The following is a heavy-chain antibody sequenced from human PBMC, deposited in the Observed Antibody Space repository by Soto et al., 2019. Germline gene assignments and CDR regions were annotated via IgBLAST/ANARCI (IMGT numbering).Heavy chain of an antibody. CDR2: MNPGSGKT. D-gene: IGHD6-13*01. J-gene: IGHJ5*02. CDR1: GYTFINFY. CDR3: ARMASAGTLNWFDP. V-gene: IGHV1-8*02. Sequence: ASVKVSCKASGYTFINFYISWVRQAAGQGLEWLGWMNPGSGKTGYASKSQGRVAMTRDASTGTSHLELSSLTSDDTAVYYCARMASAGTLNWFDPWGQGTLVTVSS.